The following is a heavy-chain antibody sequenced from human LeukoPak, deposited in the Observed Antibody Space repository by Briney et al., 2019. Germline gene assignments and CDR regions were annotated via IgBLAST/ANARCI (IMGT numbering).Heavy chain of an antibody. Sequence: GGSLRLSCAASGFTFSSYWMSWVRQAPGKGLEWVLSIDSSSGYMFYADSVKGRFIISRDNAKNSLYLQMNSLRAEDTAVYYCLRGDRRDYWGQGTLVTVSS. V-gene: IGHV3-21*06. CDR1: GFTFSSYW. CDR3: LRGDRRDY. J-gene: IGHJ4*02. CDR2: IDSSSGYM.